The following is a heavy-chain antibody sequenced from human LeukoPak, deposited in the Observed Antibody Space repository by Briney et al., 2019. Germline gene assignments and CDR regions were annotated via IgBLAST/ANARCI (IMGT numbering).Heavy chain of an antibody. Sequence: ASVKVSCKASGNTFTGYYMHWVRQAPGQGLEWMGWINPNSGGTNYAQKFQGRVTMTRDTSISTAYMELSRLRSDDTAVYYCARAYSSSSYFDYWGQGTLVTVSS. CDR1: GNTFTGYY. D-gene: IGHD6-6*01. CDR2: INPNSGGT. CDR3: ARAYSSSSYFDY. J-gene: IGHJ4*02. V-gene: IGHV1-2*02.